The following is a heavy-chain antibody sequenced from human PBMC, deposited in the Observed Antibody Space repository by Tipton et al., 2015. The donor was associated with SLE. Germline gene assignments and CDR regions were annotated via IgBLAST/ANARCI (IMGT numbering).Heavy chain of an antibody. Sequence: SLRLSCAASGFTVSSHYMSWVRQAPGKGLEWVSILFGGGSTYYADSVKGRFTISRDNSKNTLYLQMNSLRADDTAVYYCARSLDYSNFYGMDVWGQGTTVTVSS. J-gene: IGHJ6*02. CDR1: GFTVSSHY. CDR2: LFGGGST. V-gene: IGHV3-53*05. CDR3: ARSLDYSNFYGMDV. D-gene: IGHD4-11*01.